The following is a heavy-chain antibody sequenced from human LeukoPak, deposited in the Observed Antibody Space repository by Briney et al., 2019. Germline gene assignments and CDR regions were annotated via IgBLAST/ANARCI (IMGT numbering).Heavy chain of an antibody. CDR2: ISGGGST. V-gene: IGHV3-23*01. Sequence: PGGSPRLSCAASGFTFSSYAMSWVRQAPGKGLEWVSAISGGGSTYYADSVKGRFTISRDNSKNTLYLQMNSLRAEDTAVYYCANLDYYDTELDYWGQGTLVTVSS. CDR1: GFTFSSYA. CDR3: ANLDYYDTELDY. J-gene: IGHJ4*02. D-gene: IGHD3-22*01.